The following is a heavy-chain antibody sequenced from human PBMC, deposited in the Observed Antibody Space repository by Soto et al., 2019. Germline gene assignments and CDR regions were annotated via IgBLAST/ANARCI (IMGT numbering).Heavy chain of an antibody. CDR1: GYTFTGYY. Sequence: ASVKVSCKASGYTFTGYYIHWVRQAPGQGLEWMGWINPTSGGTNYAQKFQGRVTMTRDTSISTAYMELSRLRSDDTAVYYCASSAYAARRPFDYWGQGTLVTVSS. V-gene: IGHV1-2*02. D-gene: IGHD6-6*01. J-gene: IGHJ4*02. CDR3: ASSAYAARRPFDY. CDR2: INPTSGGT.